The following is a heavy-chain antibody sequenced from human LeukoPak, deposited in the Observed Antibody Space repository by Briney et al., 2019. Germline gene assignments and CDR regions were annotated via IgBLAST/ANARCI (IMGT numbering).Heavy chain of an antibody. D-gene: IGHD3-10*01. CDR2: ITPFNGNT. V-gene: IGHV1-45*02. CDR1: GYTFTYRY. J-gene: IGHJ4*02. Sequence: GASVKVSCKASGYTFTYRYLHWVRQAPGQALEWMGWITPFNGNTNYAQKFQDRVTITRNTSISTAYMELSSLRSEDTAVYYCAREIGRSGDYWGQGTLVTVSS. CDR3: AREIGRSGDY.